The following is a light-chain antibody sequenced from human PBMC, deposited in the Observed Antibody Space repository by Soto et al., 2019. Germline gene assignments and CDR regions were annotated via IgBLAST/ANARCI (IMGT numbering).Light chain of an antibody. CDR1: SGDVGSYNL. J-gene: IGLJ1*01. CDR2: EVT. Sequence: QSALTQPASVSGSPGQSITIPCTGTSGDVGSYNLVSWYQQHPGKAPKLMIYEVTERPSGVSNRFSGSKSGNTASLTISGLQPEDEADYYCWSFAGRNEVFGTGTKVTV. V-gene: IGLV2-23*02. CDR3: WSFAGRNEV.